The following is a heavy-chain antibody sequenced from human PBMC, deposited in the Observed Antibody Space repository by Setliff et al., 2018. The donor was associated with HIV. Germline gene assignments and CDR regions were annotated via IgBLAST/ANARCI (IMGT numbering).Heavy chain of an antibody. D-gene: IGHD2-15*01. CDR1: GFTFSSYW. V-gene: IGHV3-74*01. Sequence: GGSLRLSCAASGFTFSSYWMHWVRQAPGKGPVWVSRIYSDGSRTSYVDSVKGRFTISRDNAKNSLSLQMNSLRAEDTAVYYCARDLNPYGGNVDYWGQGTLVTVSS. CDR2: IYSDGSRT. CDR3: ARDLNPYGGNVDY. J-gene: IGHJ4*02.